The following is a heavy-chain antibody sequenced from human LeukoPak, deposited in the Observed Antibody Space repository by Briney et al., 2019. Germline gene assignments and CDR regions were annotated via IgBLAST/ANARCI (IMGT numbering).Heavy chain of an antibody. CDR2: FDPEDGET. Sequence: VASVKVSCKVSGYTLTELSMHWVRPAPGKGLGWMGGFDPEDGETIYAQKFQGRVTMTEDTSTDTAYMKLSSLRSEDTAVYYCATGSSGWVRYFDYWGQGTLVTVSS. CDR1: GYTLTELS. V-gene: IGHV1-24*01. D-gene: IGHD6-19*01. J-gene: IGHJ4*02. CDR3: ATGSSGWVRYFDY.